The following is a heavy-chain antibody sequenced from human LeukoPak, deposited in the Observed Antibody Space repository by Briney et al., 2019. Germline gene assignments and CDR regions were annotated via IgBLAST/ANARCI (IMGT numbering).Heavy chain of an antibody. Sequence: GGSLRISCAASGFSFDDYAMTWVRQAPGKGLEWVSSISETGRTTSYTDSVKGRFTISRDKSKSTLHLQMNRLGAEDTALYYCAKDHDNTDSYYYFDSWGQGTLVTVSS. V-gene: IGHV3-23*01. D-gene: IGHD2-21*02. CDR1: GFSFDDYA. CDR3: AKDHDNTDSYYYFDS. J-gene: IGHJ4*02. CDR2: ISETGRTT.